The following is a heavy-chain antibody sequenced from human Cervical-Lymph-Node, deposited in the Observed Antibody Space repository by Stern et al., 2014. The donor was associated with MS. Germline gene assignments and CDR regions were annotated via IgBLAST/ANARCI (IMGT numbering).Heavy chain of an antibody. CDR1: GYNFIEYY. CDR3: ARVRDY. CDR2: VNPNNGDT. J-gene: IGHJ4*02. V-gene: IGHV1-2*02. Sequence: DQLVESGTEVKKPGASVKVSCKTSGYNFIEYYIHWVRQAPGQGLEWMGWVNPNNGDTSYAQKFRGRIAMTSDTSINTTYMELNRLTSGDTGIYYCARVRDYWGQGALVTVSS.